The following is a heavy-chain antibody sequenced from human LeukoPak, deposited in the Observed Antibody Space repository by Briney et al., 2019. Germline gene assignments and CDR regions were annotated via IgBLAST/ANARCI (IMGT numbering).Heavy chain of an antibody. CDR1: GFTLSSYW. Sequence: GGSLRLSCATSGFTLSSYWMHWVRQAPGKGLVWVSRINSDGSSTTYADSVKGRFTISRDNAKNTLYLQMNSLRAEDTALYYCTRSDSGQIDYWGQGTLVSVSS. D-gene: IGHD5-12*01. V-gene: IGHV3-74*01. CDR2: INSDGSST. J-gene: IGHJ4*02. CDR3: TRSDSGQIDY.